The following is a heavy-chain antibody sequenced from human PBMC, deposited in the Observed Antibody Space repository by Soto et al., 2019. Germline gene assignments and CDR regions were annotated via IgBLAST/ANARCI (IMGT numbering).Heavy chain of an antibody. V-gene: IGHV3-30-3*01. J-gene: IGHJ4*02. D-gene: IGHD2-15*01. CDR1: GFSFSNFA. Sequence: QVQLVESGGSVVQPGRSLRLSCAASGFSFSNFAMHWVRQAPGKGLEWMAVISSDVVNYYYAESVKGRFTISRDNSKNTLYLQMNSLRTEDTAVYYCARGGAWTPEGLGYWGQGTLVTVSS. CDR2: ISSDVVNY. CDR3: ARGGAWTPEGLGY.